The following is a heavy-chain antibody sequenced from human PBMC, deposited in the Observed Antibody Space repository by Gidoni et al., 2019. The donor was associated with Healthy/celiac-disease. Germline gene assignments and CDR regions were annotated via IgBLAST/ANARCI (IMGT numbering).Heavy chain of an antibody. Sequence: QVQLVESGGGVVQPGRSLRLSCAASGFTFSSYGMHWVRQAPGKGLEWVAVIWYDGSNKYYADSVKGRFTISRDNSKNTLYLQMNSLRAEDTAVYYCARDRISSGRENWFDPWGQGTLVTVSS. CDR3: ARDRISSGRENWFDP. V-gene: IGHV3-33*01. CDR2: IWYDGSNK. CDR1: GFTFSSYG. J-gene: IGHJ5*02. D-gene: IGHD6-19*01.